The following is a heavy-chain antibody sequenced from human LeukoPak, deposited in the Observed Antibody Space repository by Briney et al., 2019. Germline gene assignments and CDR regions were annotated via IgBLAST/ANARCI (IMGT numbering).Heavy chain of an antibody. CDR3: ARRYSSGWYDAFDI. D-gene: IGHD6-19*01. CDR1: GYTFTVYY. CDR2: ISPNSGDT. V-gene: IGHV1-2*02. Sequence: ASVKVSCKASGYTFTVYYMHWVRQAPGQGLEWMGWISPNSGDTNYAQKFQGRVTMTRDTSISTAYMELSRLRSDDTAVYYCARRYSSGWYDAFDIWGQGTMVTVSS. J-gene: IGHJ3*02.